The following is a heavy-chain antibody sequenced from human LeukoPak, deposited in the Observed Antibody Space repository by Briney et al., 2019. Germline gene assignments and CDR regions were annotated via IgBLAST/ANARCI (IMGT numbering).Heavy chain of an antibody. V-gene: IGHV3-11*01. J-gene: IGHJ4*02. Sequence: PGGSLRLSCAASGFTFSDYYMSWIRQAPGKGLEWVSYISSSGSTIYYADSVKGRFTISRDNAKNSLYLQMNSLGAEDTAVYYCARDTLRIAAAGSDYWGQGTLVTVSS. CDR1: GFTFSDYY. D-gene: IGHD6-13*01. CDR3: ARDTLRIAAAGSDY. CDR2: ISSSGSTI.